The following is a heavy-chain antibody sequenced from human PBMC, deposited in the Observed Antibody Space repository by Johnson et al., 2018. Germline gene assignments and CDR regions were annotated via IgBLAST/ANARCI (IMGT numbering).Heavy chain of an antibody. CDR2: INPRGGST. CDR1: GYTFTSQF. D-gene: IGHD3-10*01. Sequence: VQLVESGAEVKKPGASVKVSCKASGYTFTSQFMHWVRQAPGQGLEWMGVINPRGGSTNYAQQFQGRVTMTRDTSTSTVYMDLGSLRSEDTAVDYCARTLGGSGLLDAFNIWGQGTMVTVSS. CDR3: ARTLGGSGLLDAFNI. V-gene: IGHV1-46*01. J-gene: IGHJ3*02.